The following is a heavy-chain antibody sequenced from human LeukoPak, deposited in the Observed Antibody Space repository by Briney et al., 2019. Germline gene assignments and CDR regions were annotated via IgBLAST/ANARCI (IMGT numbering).Heavy chain of an antibody. CDR2: IYYSGST. Sequence: SETLSLTCTVSGGSISSSSYYWGWIRQPPGKGLEWIGSIYYSGSTYYNPSLKSRVTISVDTSKNQFSLKLSSVTAADTAVYYCARLRSYGDYVRDYWGQGILVTVSS. D-gene: IGHD4-17*01. CDR3: ARLRSYGDYVRDY. V-gene: IGHV4-39*01. CDR1: GGSISSSSYY. J-gene: IGHJ4*02.